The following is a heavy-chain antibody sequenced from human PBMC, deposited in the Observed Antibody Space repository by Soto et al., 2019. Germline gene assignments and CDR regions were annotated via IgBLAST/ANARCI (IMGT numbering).Heavy chain of an antibody. V-gene: IGHV4-39*01. CDR2: IYYSGST. Sequence: QLQLQESGPGLVKPSETLSLTCTVSGGSISSSSYYWGWIRQPPGKGLEWIGSIYYSGSTYYNPSLKSRVTISVDTSKNQFSLKLSSVTAADTAVYYCASPNYGVRAFDIWGQGTMVTVSS. CDR3: ASPNYGVRAFDI. J-gene: IGHJ3*02. D-gene: IGHD4-17*01. CDR1: GGSISSSSYY.